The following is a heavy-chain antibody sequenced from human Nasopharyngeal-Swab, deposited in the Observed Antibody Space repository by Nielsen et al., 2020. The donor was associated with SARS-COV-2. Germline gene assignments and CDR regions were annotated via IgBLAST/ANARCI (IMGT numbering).Heavy chain of an antibody. J-gene: IGHJ4*02. D-gene: IGHD5-18*01. V-gene: IGHV2-5*02. Sequence: SGPTLVKPTQILTLTCTFSGFSLSTSGVGVGWIRQPPGKALEWLALIYWDDDKRYSPSLKSRLTITKDTSKNQVVLTMTNMDPVDTATYYCAHWGYSYGSGRAYYFDYWGQGTLVTVSS. CDR1: GFSLSTSGVG. CDR3: AHWGYSYGSGRAYYFDY. CDR2: IYWDDDK.